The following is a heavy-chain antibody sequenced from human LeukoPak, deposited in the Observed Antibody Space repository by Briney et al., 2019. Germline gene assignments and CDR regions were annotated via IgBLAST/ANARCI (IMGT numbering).Heavy chain of an antibody. Sequence: PGGSLRLSCAASGFTFSSYDMHWVRQATRKGLEWVSAIGTAGDTYYPGSVKGRFTISRENAKNSLYLQMNSLRAGDTAVYYCAREYDGSGMDVWGQGTTVTVSS. J-gene: IGHJ6*02. CDR2: IGTAGDT. CDR1: GFTFSSYD. CDR3: AREYDGSGMDV. V-gene: IGHV3-13*01. D-gene: IGHD3-10*01.